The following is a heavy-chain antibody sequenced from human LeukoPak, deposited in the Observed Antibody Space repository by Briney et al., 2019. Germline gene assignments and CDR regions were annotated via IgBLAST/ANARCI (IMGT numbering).Heavy chain of an antibody. J-gene: IGHJ4*02. V-gene: IGHV4-34*01. CDR1: GGSFSGYY. CDR3: ARATNDCSSTSCSLYYFDY. D-gene: IGHD2-2*01. Sequence: SETLSLTCAVYGGSFSGYYWSWIRQPPGKGLEWIGEINHSGSTNYNPSLKSRVTISVDTSKNQFSLKLSSATAADTAVYSCARATNDCSSTSCSLYYFDYWGQGTLVTVSS. CDR2: INHSGST.